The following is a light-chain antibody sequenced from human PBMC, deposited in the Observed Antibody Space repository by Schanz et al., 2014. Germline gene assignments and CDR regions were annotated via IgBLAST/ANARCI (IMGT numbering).Light chain of an antibody. V-gene: IGLV2-14*03. Sequence: QSALTQPASVSGSPGQSITISCTGTSSDVGRYDFVSWYQQHPGKAPKLMIYDVSTRPSGVSNRFSGSKSGNTASLTISGLQTEDEADYYCCSYAGSSLVFGGGTKLTVL. CDR3: CSYAGSSLV. J-gene: IGLJ3*02. CDR1: SSDVGRYDF. CDR2: DVS.